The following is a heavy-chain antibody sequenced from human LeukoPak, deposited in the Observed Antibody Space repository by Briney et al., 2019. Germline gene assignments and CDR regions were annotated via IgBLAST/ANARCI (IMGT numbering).Heavy chain of an antibody. D-gene: IGHD3-10*01. CDR1: GFTFSSYG. V-gene: IGHV3-30*18. J-gene: IGHJ4*02. CDR3: AKEFEGILLSDPNYFDY. Sequence: PGGSLRLSCAASGFTFSSYGMHWVRQAPGKGLEWVAVISYDGSNKYYADPVKGRFTISRDNSKNTLYLQMNSLRAEDTAVYYCAKEFEGILLSDPNYFDYWGQGTLVTVSS. CDR2: ISYDGSNK.